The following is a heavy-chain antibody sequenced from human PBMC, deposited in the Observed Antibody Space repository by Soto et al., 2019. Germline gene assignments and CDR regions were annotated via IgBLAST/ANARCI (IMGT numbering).Heavy chain of an antibody. Sequence: QVQLVESGGGVVQPGRSLRLSCAASGFTFSSYAMHWVRQAPGKGLEWVAVISYDGSNKYYADSVKGRFTISRDNSXYXLXXHMNSLRAEDTAVYYCARGLASSSWYARRTNQIDYWGQGTLVTVSS. D-gene: IGHD6-13*01. CDR3: ARGLASSSWYARRTNQIDY. J-gene: IGHJ4*02. V-gene: IGHV3-30-3*01. CDR1: GFTFSSYA. CDR2: ISYDGSNK.